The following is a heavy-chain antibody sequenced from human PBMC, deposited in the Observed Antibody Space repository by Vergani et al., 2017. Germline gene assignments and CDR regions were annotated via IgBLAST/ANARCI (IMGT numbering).Heavy chain of an antibody. J-gene: IGHJ6*02. CDR2: IYYTGSA. Sequence: QLQLHKSGPGLVKPSETLSLTCTLSGGSISSSSHFWGWLRETPGKGLEWIGSIYYTGSAYYNPSLKSRVSISVDASKNQFSLRLSSVTAADSAVYYCAIHDSGQYDASYYGLDVWGQGITVTVSS. CDR3: AIHDSGQYDASYYGLDV. V-gene: IGHV4-39*01. D-gene: IGHD3-10*01. CDR1: GGSISSSSHF.